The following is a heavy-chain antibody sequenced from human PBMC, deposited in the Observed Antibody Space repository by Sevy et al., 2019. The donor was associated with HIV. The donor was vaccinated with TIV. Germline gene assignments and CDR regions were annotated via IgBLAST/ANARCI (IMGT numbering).Heavy chain of an antibody. CDR2: ISGGDDST. J-gene: IGHJ2*01. D-gene: IGHD3-22*01. CDR1: GFIFSDYA. V-gene: IGHV3-23*01. Sequence: GGSLRLSCAASGFIFSDYAMSWVRQAPGKGLEWVSSISGGDDSTYYADSVKGRFNVSRDNSKNTLYLQMNTLRAEDTALYYCAKFGDYYDSGGYYWYFDFWGRGTLVTVSS. CDR3: AKFGDYYDSGGYYWYFDF.